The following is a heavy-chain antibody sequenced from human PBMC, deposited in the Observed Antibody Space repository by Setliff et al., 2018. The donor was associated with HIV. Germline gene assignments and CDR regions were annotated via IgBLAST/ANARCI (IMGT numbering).Heavy chain of an antibody. V-gene: IGHV4-39*01. CDR3: ASGIAAASPNYYYYFGMDV. J-gene: IGHJ6*02. CDR2: IYYTGST. Sequence: PSETLSLTCTVSGGSISSYYWGWIRQPPGKGLDWIGSIYYTGSTYYNPSLKSRVTISVDTSKNQFSLKLSSVTAADTAVYYCASGIAAASPNYYYYFGMDVWGQGTTVTVSS. D-gene: IGHD6-13*01. CDR1: GGSISSYY.